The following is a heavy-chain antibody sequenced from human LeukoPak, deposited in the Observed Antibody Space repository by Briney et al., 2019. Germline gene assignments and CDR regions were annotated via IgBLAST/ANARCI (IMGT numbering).Heavy chain of an antibody. CDR3: ARDAGFGSWASFDP. Sequence: SETLSLTCAVSGGSISSYNWSWIRQPPGKGLEWVAYIYNSGSTNYNPCLKSRVTISVDTSKNQFSLKLSYVTAADAAVYYCARDAGFGSWASFDPWGQGTLVTVSS. J-gene: IGHJ5*02. CDR2: IYNSGST. CDR1: GGSISSYN. D-gene: IGHD3-10*01. V-gene: IGHV4-59*01.